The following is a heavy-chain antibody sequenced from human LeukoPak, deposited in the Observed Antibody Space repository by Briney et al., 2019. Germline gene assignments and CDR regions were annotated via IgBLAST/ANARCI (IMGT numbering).Heavy chain of an antibody. J-gene: IGHJ5*02. D-gene: IGHD3-9*01. CDR2: TYYRSKWYN. V-gene: IGHV6-1*01. CDR3: ARMGKSGQYFDWLCPFDA. CDR1: GDSVSSNSAS. Sequence: PSQTLSLTCAISGDSVSSNSASWNWIRQSPSRGLEWLGGTYYRSKWYNDYAVSVRGRITINPDTSKNHFSLQLNSVTPEDTAIYYCARMGKSGQYFDWLCPFDAWGQGTLVTVSS.